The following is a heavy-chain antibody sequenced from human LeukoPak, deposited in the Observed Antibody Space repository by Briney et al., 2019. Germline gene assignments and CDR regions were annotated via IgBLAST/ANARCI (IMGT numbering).Heavy chain of an antibody. J-gene: IGHJ4*02. CDR3: AVLWFGELLSPFDY. Sequence: ATVKVSCKASGYTFTGYYMHWVRQAPGQGLEWMGWINPNSGGTNYAQKFQGRVTMTRDTSISTAYMELSRLRSDATAVYYCAVLWFGELLSPFDYWGQGTLVTVSS. V-gene: IGHV1-2*02. CDR1: GYTFTGYY. D-gene: IGHD3-10*01. CDR2: INPNSGGT.